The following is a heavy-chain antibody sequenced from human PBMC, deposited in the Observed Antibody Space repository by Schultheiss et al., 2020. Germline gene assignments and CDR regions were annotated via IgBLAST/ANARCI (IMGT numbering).Heavy chain of an antibody. J-gene: IGHJ5*02. CDR3: ARAQLGYCSSTSCRRFDP. Sequence: SETLSLTCAVYGGSFTNYYWSWIRQPPGKGLEWIGSIYYSGSTNYNPSLKSRVTISVDTSKNQFSLKLSSVTAADTAVYYCARAQLGYCSSTSCRRFDPWGQGTLVTVSS. D-gene: IGHD2-2*01. CDR1: GGSFTNYY. V-gene: IGHV4-59*01. CDR2: IYYSGST.